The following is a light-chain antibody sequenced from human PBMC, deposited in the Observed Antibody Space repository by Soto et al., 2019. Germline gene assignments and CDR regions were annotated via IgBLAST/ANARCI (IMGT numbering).Light chain of an antibody. Sequence: IRLTQSPSSLSASVGDRVTITCRTSQSISNYLSWYLQKPGTAPKLLIYRASTLQSGVPSRFSGSGSGSEFSLTISGLQLEDFGTYFCQQTFTMGTFGPVTRVQIK. CDR2: RAS. CDR3: QQTFTMGT. CDR1: QSISNY. J-gene: IGKJ1*01. V-gene: IGKV1-39*01.